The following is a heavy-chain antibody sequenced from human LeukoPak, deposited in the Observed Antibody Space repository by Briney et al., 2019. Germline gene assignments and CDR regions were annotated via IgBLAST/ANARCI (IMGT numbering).Heavy chain of an antibody. Sequence: PGGSLRLSCAASGFAISNYWMHWVRQTPGKGLVWVSYINNDGSGTTYADSVKGRFIISRDNAKNTLHLQMNSLRVEDTAVYYCVRGGDGPIDFDYWGQGALVTVSS. CDR2: INNDGSGT. V-gene: IGHV3-74*01. D-gene: IGHD3-16*02. J-gene: IGHJ4*02. CDR3: VRGGDGPIDFDY. CDR1: GFAISNYW.